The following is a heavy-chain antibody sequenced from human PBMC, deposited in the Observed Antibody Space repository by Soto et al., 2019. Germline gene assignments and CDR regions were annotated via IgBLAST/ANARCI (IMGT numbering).Heavy chain of an antibody. Sequence: ASVKVSCKXSGYTFTGYYMHWVRQAHGQGLEWMGWINPNSGGTNYAQKFQGWVTMTRDTSISAAYMELSRLRSDDTAVYYCARDRQSYGMDVWGQGTTVTVSS. CDR3: ARDRQSYGMDV. V-gene: IGHV1-2*04. CDR2: INPNSGGT. J-gene: IGHJ6*02. CDR1: GYTFTGYY.